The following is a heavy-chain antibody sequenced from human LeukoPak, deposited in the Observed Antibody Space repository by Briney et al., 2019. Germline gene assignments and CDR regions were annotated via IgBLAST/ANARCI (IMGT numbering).Heavy chain of an antibody. CDR3: TVVNYGSGSYPLGS. CDR2: IKNKPDGGTS. V-gene: IGHV3-15*01. CDR1: GFTFSHAW. Sequence: GGSLRLSCAASGFTFSHAWMSWVRQAPGKGLELVARIKNKPDGGTSDYTAPVEGRFTISRDDSTSTLYLQMNSLKTEHTAVYYCTVVNYGSGSYPLGSWGQGTLVTVSS. D-gene: IGHD3-10*01. J-gene: IGHJ5*02.